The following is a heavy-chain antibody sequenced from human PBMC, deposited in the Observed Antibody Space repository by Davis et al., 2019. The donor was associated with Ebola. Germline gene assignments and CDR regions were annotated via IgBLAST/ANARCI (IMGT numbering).Heavy chain of an antibody. Sequence: SVPVSRMASRYTFTGHYMLRLRQAPGQGLEWTGWINPNSGGTNYAQKFQGWVTMTRDTSISTAYMELSRLRSDDTAVYYWAGGGGSSKRTMGYWGQGTLVTVSS. V-gene: IGHV1-2*04. CDR2: INPNSGGT. J-gene: IGHJ4*02. CDR1: RYTFTGHY. CDR3: AGGGGSSKRTMGY. D-gene: IGHD1-26*01.